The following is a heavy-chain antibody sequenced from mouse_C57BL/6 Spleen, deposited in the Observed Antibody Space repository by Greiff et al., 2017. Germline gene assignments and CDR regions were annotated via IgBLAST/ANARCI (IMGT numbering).Heavy chain of an antibody. CDR3: ARHSSGHYYAMHY. J-gene: IGHJ4*01. CDR2: IWSGGSP. D-gene: IGHD3-2*02. Sequence: QVQLQQSGPGLVQPSQSLSITCTVSGFSLTSYGVHWGRQSPGKGLEWLGVIWSGGSPDNSAAFISRMSIRKDNSKSQFFFTMNSLQSDDTAIYYCARHSSGHYYAMHYWGPGASVPVSS. CDR1: GFSLTSYG. V-gene: IGHV2-2*01.